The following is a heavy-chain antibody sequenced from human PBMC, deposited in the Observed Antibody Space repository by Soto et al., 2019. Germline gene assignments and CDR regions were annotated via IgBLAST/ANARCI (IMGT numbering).Heavy chain of an antibody. Sequence: SETLSLTSTVSGGSISSSSYYWGWIRQPPGKGLEWIGSIYYSGSTYYNPSLKSRVTISVDTSKNQFSLKLSSVTAADTAVYYCARRSKVLNWFDPWGQGTLVTVSS. CDR2: IYYSGST. CDR1: GGSISSSSYY. J-gene: IGHJ5*02. D-gene: IGHD2-8*02. CDR3: ARRSKVLNWFDP. V-gene: IGHV4-39*01.